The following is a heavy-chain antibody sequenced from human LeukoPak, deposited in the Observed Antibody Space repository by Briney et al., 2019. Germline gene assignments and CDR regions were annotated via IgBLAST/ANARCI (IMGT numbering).Heavy chain of an antibody. V-gene: IGHV4-59*12. D-gene: IGHD3-3*01. Sequence: SETLSLTCTVSGGSISSYYWNWIRQPPGKGLEWIGYVFHSGSTNYNPSLKSRVTMSVDTSKNQFSLKLSSVTAADTAVYYCARLRSRYDFWSGYSDYWGQGTLVTVSS. CDR3: ARLRSRYDFWSGYSDY. CDR1: GGSISSYY. J-gene: IGHJ4*02. CDR2: VFHSGST.